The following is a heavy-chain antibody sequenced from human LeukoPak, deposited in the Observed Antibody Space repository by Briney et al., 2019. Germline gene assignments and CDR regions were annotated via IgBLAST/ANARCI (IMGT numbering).Heavy chain of an antibody. V-gene: IGHV4-34*01. CDR3: ARWVPAAIVDDAFDI. D-gene: IGHD2-2*01. CDR2: INHSGST. CDR1: GGSFSGYY. Sequence: ASETLSLTCAVYGGSFSGYYWSWIRQPPGKGLEWIGEINHSGSTNYNPSLKSRVTISVDTSKNQFSLKLSSVTAADTAVYYCARWVPAAIVDDAFDIWGQGTMVTVSS. J-gene: IGHJ3*02.